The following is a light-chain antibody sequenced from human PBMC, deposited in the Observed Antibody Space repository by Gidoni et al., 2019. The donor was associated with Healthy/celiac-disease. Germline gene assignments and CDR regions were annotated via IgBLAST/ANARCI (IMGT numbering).Light chain of an antibody. CDR1: QSISSY. J-gene: IGKJ3*01. CDR2: AAS. CDR3: QQSYSTPHT. V-gene: IGKV1-39*01. Sequence: VQMTQSPSSRSASGGDRVTITFQASQSISSYLDWYQQKPGKAPKLLIYAASRLQSGIPSRFSGSGSGTDFTLTISSLQPEDFATYYCQQSYSTPHTFGPGTKVEIK.